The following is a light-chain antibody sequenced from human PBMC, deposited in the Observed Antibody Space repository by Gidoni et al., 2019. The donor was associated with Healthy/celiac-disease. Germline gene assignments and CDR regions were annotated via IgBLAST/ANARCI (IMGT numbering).Light chain of an antibody. CDR3: HQRSNWPLLT. CDR2: YSS. Sequence: EIVLTQSPATLSVSPGERATLSCRASQSVSSYLACYQQKPGQAPRLLIYYSSNRAPCIPARFSGSGSGTDFTPTISSLEPEDFAVYYCHQRSNWPLLTFGGGTKVEIK. J-gene: IGKJ4*01. CDR1: QSVSSY. V-gene: IGKV3-11*01.